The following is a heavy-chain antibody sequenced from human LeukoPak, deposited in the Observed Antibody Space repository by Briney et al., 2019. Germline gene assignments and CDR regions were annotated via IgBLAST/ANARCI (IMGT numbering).Heavy chain of an antibody. CDR3: ARDLEDYGGYEAYYYYGMDV. D-gene: IGHD4-17*01. CDR2: ISAYNGNT. Sequence: ASVKVSCKASGYTFTSYGISWVRQAPGQGLEWMGWISAYNGNTNYAQKLQGRVTMTTDTSTSTAYMELRSLRSDDTAVYYCARDLEDYGGYEAYYYYGMDVWGQGTTVTVSS. V-gene: IGHV1-18*01. J-gene: IGHJ6*02. CDR1: GYTFTSYG.